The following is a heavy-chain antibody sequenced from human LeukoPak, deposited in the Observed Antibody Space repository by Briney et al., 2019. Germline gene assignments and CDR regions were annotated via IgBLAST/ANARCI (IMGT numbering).Heavy chain of an antibody. V-gene: IGHV4-59*01. Sequence: SETLSLTCTVSGGSISSYYWSWIRQPPGKGLEWIGYIYYSGSTNYNPSLKSRVTISVDTSKNQFSLKLSSVTAADTAVYYCARDDVGYCSSTSCSHYFDYWGQGTLVTVSS. J-gene: IGHJ4*02. D-gene: IGHD2-2*01. CDR1: GGSISSYY. CDR2: IYYSGST. CDR3: ARDDVGYCSSTSCSHYFDY.